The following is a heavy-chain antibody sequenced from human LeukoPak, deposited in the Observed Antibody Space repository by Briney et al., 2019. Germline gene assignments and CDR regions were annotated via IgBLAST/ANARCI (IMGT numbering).Heavy chain of an antibody. D-gene: IGHD6-19*01. CDR2: ISPTSDIV. CDR3: ARVRSGWYDDY. V-gene: IGHV3-48*02. CDR1: GFTFSAYS. J-gene: IGHJ4*02. Sequence: GGSLRLSCAASGFTFSAYSMSWVRQAPGKGLEWVSFISPTSDIVFHADSVKGRFTISRDNAKNSLYLQMNSLRDEGTAVYYCARVRSGWYDDYWGQGTLVTVSS.